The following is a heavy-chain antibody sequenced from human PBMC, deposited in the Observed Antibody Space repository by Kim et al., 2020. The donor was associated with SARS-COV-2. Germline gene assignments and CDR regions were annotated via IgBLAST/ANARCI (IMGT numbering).Heavy chain of an antibody. V-gene: IGHV3-49*02. Sequence: ASVQGQLNISRDDSKSIAYLQMNSLKTEDTAVYYCTSDGIAAAGTQAFDIWGQGTMVTVSS. J-gene: IGHJ3*02. CDR3: TSDGIAAAGTQAFDI. D-gene: IGHD6-13*01.